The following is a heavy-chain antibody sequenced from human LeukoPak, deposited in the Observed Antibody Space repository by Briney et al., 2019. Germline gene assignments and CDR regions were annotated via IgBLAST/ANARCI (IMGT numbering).Heavy chain of an antibody. V-gene: IGHV3-30-3*01. Sequence: PGGSLRLSCAASGFTFSSYAMSWVRQAPGKGLEWVAVISYDGDSNNKYYADSAKGRFTISRDNSKNTLYLQMNSLRAEDTAVYYCATDVTMVRGVLDYWGRGTLVTVSS. J-gene: IGHJ4*02. CDR3: ATDVTMVRGVLDY. D-gene: IGHD3-10*01. CDR2: ISYDGDSNNK. CDR1: GFTFSSYA.